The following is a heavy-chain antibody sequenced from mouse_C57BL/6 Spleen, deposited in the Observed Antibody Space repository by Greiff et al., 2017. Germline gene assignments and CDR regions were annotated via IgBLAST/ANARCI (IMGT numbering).Heavy chain of an antibody. CDR1: GIDFSRYW. V-gene: IGHV4-1*01. CDR3: ASRGYGNFYYAMGY. CDR2: INPDSSTI. D-gene: IGHD2-10*02. J-gene: IGHJ4*01. Sequence: EVQLLQSGGGLVQPGGSLKLSCAASGIDFSRYWMSWVRRAPGKGLEWIGEINPDSSTINYAPSLKDKFIISRDNAKNTLYLQMSKVRSEDTALYYCASRGYGNFYYAMGYWGQGTSVTVSS.